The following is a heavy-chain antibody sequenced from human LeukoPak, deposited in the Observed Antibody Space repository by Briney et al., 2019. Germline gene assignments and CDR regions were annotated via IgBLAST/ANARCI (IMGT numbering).Heavy chain of an antibody. J-gene: IGHJ6*02. Sequence: PSETLSLTCAVYGGSFSGFYWSWLRQPPGQGLEWIGEINHSGTTYYNPSLKSRITMSVDTSKNQFSLKLSSVTAADTAVYYCARHGYSYGYYYYGMDVWGQGTTVTVSS. CDR3: ARHGYSYGYYYYGMDV. D-gene: IGHD5-18*01. V-gene: IGHV4-34*01. CDR2: INHSGTT. CDR1: GGSFSGFY.